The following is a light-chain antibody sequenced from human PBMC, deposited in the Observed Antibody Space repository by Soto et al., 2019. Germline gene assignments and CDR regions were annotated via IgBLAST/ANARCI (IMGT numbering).Light chain of an antibody. CDR2: GAS. CDR3: HQYDDGPYT. V-gene: IGKV3-15*01. Sequence: EIVMTQSPATLSVSPVERATLSCMASQSVSSNVAWYQQIPGQTPRLLIYGASTRATGIPVRFSGSGPGTEFTLTISSLQSEDFAVYYCHQYDDGPYTFGQGTKVDIK. CDR1: QSVSSN. J-gene: IGKJ2*01.